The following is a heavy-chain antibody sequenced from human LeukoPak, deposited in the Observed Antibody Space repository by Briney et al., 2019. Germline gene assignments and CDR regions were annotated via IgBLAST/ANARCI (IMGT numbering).Heavy chain of an antibody. CDR2: ISYSGST. Sequence: PSETLSLTCSASGASISRDYWSWIRQPPGKGLELIGFISYSGSTTYNPSLKSRVAISVDTSRSQFSLKLTSVTAADTAVYYCARLGSKNGWYWHFDVWGRGTLVTVSS. CDR1: GASISRDY. CDR3: ARLGSKNGWYWHFDV. V-gene: IGHV4-59*08. J-gene: IGHJ2*01. D-gene: IGHD6-19*01.